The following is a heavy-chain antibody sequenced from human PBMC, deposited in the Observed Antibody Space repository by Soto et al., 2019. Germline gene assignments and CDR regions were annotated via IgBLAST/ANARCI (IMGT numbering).Heavy chain of an antibody. CDR3: ASAGSGYDH. CDR1: GFIFSSYA. V-gene: IGHV3-64*01. Sequence: GGSLRLSCAASGFIFSSYAMHCVRQAPGKGLEYVSAINPNGDRTYYANSVKGRFTISRENSKSTLYLQMGSLRAEDMAVYYCASAGSGYDHWGQGTLVTVSS. CDR2: INPNGDRT. J-gene: IGHJ5*02. D-gene: IGHD5-12*01.